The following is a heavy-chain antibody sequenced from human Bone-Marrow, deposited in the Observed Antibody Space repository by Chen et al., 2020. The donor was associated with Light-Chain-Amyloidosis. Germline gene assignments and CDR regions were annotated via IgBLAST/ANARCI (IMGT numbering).Heavy chain of an antibody. J-gene: IGHJ4*02. D-gene: IGHD4-17*01. Sequence: QVQLVQSGAEVKKPGASVKISCKASGYIFTKYYMHWVRQAPGEGFEWMGIINPISGSASYAEQFEGRVTMTRDTSTSTFYMELSSLKSEDTAVYYCARMMTTVTTTDYWGQGALVTVSS. CDR1: GYIFTKYY. V-gene: IGHV1-46*01. CDR2: INPISGSA. CDR3: ARMMTTVTTTDY.